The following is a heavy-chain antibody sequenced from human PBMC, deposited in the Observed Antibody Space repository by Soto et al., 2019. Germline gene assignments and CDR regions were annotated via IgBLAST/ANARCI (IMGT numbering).Heavy chain of an antibody. CDR1: GYTFSSYA. Sequence: ASVKVSCKASGYTFSSYAMHWVRQAPGQRLEWMGWINAGYGNTKSSQKFQDRVTISRDTSASTAHMELTSLRSEDTAVYYCARDTGDGTFDFWGQGTLVTVS. J-gene: IGHJ4*02. V-gene: IGHV1-3*01. CDR3: ARDTGDGTFDF. CDR2: INAGYGNT. D-gene: IGHD7-27*01.